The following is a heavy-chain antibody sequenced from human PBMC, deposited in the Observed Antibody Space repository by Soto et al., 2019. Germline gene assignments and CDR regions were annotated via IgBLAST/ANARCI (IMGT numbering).Heavy chain of an antibody. D-gene: IGHD1-26*01. J-gene: IGHJ6*02. CDR1: GYSFTSYW. V-gene: IGHV5-51*01. Sequence: PGESLKISCKGSGYSFTSYWIGWVRQMPGKGLEWMGIIYPGDSDTRYSPSFQGQVTISADKSISTAYLQWSSLKASDTAMYYCAKDGASGSYPPYYYFGMDVWGQGTTVTVSS. CDR3: AKDGASGSYPPYYYFGMDV. CDR2: IYPGDSDT.